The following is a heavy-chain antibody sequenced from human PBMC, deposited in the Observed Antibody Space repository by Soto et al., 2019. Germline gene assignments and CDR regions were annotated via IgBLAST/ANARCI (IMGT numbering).Heavy chain of an antibody. D-gene: IGHD2-2*01. J-gene: IGHJ3*02. Sequence: QGQLVQSGTEVRKPGSSVKVSCKASGGTFDSNAISWVRLAPGQGLEWMGGIIPIFATINNAQKFQDRVTITADESANIVYMELSSLRSEDTAIYYCAREGLTFGPGAVGGAFDIWGQGTLVTVSS. CDR3: AREGLTFGPGAVGGAFDI. CDR1: GGTFDSNA. V-gene: IGHV1-69*12. CDR2: IIPIFATI.